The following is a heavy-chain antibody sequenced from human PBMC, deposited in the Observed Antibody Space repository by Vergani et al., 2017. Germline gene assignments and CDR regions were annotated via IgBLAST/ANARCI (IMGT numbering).Heavy chain of an antibody. J-gene: IGHJ5*02. V-gene: IGHV4-59*01. CDR3: ARTYYDFWIGYPNWFDP. Sequence: QVQLQESCPGLVKPSETLSLPCTVSGGSLSRYYWRWLRHPPGKGLEWIGYIYYSGSTTYTPSLKSRVTISVATSKNQFSLKLSSLTAADTAVYYCARTYYDFWIGYPNWFDPWGQGTLVTVSS. D-gene: IGHD3-3*01. CDR1: GGSLSRYY. CDR2: IYYSGST.